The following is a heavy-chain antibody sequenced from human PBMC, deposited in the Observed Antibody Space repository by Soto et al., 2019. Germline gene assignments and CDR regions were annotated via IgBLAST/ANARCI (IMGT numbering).Heavy chain of an antibody. J-gene: IGHJ4*02. V-gene: IGHV3-48*03. CDR1: GFNLRSYE. D-gene: IGHD2-21*02. CDR2: ISGSNNNI. CDR3: ATEELCGDDCYFFKH. Sequence: WGSLRLSCAFSGFNLRSYEMTWVRQVPGKGLEWISKISGSNNNIYYADSVQGRFTISRDNANNVLFLQMNSLRAEDTATYHCATEELCGDDCYFFKHWGQGTMVTVSS.